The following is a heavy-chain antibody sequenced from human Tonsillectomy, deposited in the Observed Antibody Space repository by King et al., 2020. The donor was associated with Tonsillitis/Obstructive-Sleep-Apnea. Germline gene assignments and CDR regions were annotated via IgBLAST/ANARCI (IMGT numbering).Heavy chain of an antibody. V-gene: IGHV4-34*01. CDR2: INYGGST. Sequence: VQLQQWGAGLLKPSETLSLTCAVYGGSFRDYYWSWIRQAPGKGLEWSGEINYGGSTRYNPSLRSRVTISVDTSKNQFSLKLTSVTAADTAVYSCARSESGCEYFYPWGLGTLVTVSS. CDR3: ARSESGCEYFYP. J-gene: IGHJ5*02. CDR1: GGSFRDYY. D-gene: IGHD2/OR15-2a*01.